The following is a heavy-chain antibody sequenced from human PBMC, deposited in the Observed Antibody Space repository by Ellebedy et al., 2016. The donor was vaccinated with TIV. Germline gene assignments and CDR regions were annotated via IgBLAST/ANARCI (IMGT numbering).Heavy chain of an antibody. V-gene: IGHV3-7*01. CDR3: VSRGDISS. CDR1: GFDFRYYW. J-gene: IGHJ5*02. CDR2: IKHDGSVK. D-gene: IGHD2-21*02. Sequence: GGSLRLXXAASGFDFRYYWMSWVRQAPGKGLEWVANIKHDGSVKYYADSVKGRFTISRDNVKNSLSLQMNGLGAEDTAVYYCVSRGDISSWGQGTLVTISS.